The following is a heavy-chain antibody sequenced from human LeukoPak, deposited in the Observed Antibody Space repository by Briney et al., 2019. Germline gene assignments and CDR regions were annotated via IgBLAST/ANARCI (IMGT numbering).Heavy chain of an antibody. CDR2: IRSKAYGGTT. J-gene: IGHJ4*02. CDR1: GFTFGDYA. V-gene: IGHV3-49*03. CDR3: TRDLGSSSWYSSPYFDY. D-gene: IGHD6-13*01. Sequence: HPGGSLRLSCTASGFTFGDYAMSWFRQAPGKGLEWVGFIRSKAYGGTTEYAASVKGRFTISRDDSKSIAYLQMNSLKTEDTAVYYCTRDLGSSSWYSSPYFDYWGQGTLVTVSS.